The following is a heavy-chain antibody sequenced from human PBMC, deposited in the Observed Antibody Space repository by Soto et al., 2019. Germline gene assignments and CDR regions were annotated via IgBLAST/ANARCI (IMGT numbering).Heavy chain of an antibody. J-gene: IGHJ5*02. D-gene: IGHD6-13*01. CDR1: GYTFTSYD. CDR2: MNPNSGNT. V-gene: IGHV1-8*01. Sequence: QVQLVQSGAEVKKPGASVKVSCKASGYTFTSYDINWVRQATGQGLEWMGWMNPNSGNTGYAQKFQGRVNMTRNTSISTAYMELSSLRSEDTAVYYCARESPAAGTGWFDPWGQGTLVTVSS. CDR3: ARESPAAGTGWFDP.